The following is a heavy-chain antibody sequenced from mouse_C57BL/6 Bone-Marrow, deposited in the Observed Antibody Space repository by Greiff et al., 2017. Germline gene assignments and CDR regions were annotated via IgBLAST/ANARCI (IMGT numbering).Heavy chain of an antibody. J-gene: IGHJ4*01. CDR1: GYTFTNYG. CDR3: ARSYDYDDYTMDY. CDR2: MHPNGGSP. Sequence: QVQLQQPGAELVKPGASVKLSCKASGYTFTNYGMHWVKQRPGQGLEWIGMMHPNGGSPDYNEKFKSEATLSVDKSSRTAYMELSSLTSEDSAVYYCARSYDYDDYTMDYWGQGTSVTVSS. V-gene: IGHV1-64*01. D-gene: IGHD2-4*01.